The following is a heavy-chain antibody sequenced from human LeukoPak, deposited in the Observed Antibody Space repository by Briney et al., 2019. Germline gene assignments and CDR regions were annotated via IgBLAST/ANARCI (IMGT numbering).Heavy chain of an antibody. CDR1: GNYW. D-gene: IGHD2/OR15-2a*01. Sequence: PGGSLRLSCAATGNYWMHWVRQVPGKGLVWVSHINGDGSWTSYADSVKGRFTISKDNAKNTVYLQMNSLRAVDTAVYYCVSFYETYWGRGTLVTVSS. CDR2: INGDGSWT. CDR3: VSFYETY. J-gene: IGHJ4*02. V-gene: IGHV3-74*01.